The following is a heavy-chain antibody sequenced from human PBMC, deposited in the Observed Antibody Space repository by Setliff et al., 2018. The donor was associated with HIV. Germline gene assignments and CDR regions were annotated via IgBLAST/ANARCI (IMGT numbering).Heavy chain of an antibody. J-gene: IGHJ4*01. CDR1: GGSFSAYH. CDR3: ASGRDYTGSWFRPFYLDF. CDR2: INHSGST. V-gene: IGHV4-34*01. D-gene: IGHD3-3*01. Sequence: TSETLSLTCAVYGGSFSAYHWSWIRQTPGKGLEWLGEINHSGSTAYNLAPESRVSMSIDTSKNQFSLKLTSVTAADTAIYYCASGRDYTGSWFRPFYLDFWGHGNLVTVSS.